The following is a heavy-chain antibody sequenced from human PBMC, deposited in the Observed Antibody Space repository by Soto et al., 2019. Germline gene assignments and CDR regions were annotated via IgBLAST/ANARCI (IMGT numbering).Heavy chain of an antibody. J-gene: IGHJ6*02. D-gene: IGHD3-22*01. CDR3: ASASTMINGMDV. Sequence: ASVKVSCKASGYTFTSYAMHWVRQAPGQGLEWMGWINPNSGGTNYAQKFQGWVTMTRDTSISTAYMELSRLRSDDTAVYYCASASTMINGMDVWGQGTTVTVSS. CDR2: INPNSGGT. V-gene: IGHV1-2*04. CDR1: GYTFTSYA.